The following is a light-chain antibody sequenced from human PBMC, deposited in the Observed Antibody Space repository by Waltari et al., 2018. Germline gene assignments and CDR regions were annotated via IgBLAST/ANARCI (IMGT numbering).Light chain of an antibody. J-gene: IGKJ1*01. Sequence: DIVMTQSPDSLAVFLGERANINCKSSQSLLYNSNDKNYLAWYQQKPGQPPKLLIYWASTRHSGVPDRFSGSGSATDFTLTISSLQAEDVAGDYCQQYYSRRTFGQGTKVEIK. CDR3: QQYYSRRT. CDR1: QSLLYNSNDKNY. V-gene: IGKV4-1*01. CDR2: WAS.